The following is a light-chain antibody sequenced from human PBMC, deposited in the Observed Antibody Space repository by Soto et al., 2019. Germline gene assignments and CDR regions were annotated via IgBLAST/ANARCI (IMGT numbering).Light chain of an antibody. V-gene: IGKV1-8*01. J-gene: IGKJ2*01. CDR1: QGIRSY. Sequence: AIRMTQSPSSLSASTGDRVTITCRASQGIRSYLAWYQQKPGKAPKLLIYAASTLQSGVPSRFSGSGSGTDFTLTISCLQSEDFVTYYCQQYYSYPRTFGQGTKLEIK. CDR3: QQYYSYPRT. CDR2: AAS.